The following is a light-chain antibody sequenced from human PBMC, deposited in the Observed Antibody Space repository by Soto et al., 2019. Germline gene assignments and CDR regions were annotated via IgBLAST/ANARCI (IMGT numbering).Light chain of an antibody. CDR2: AAS. CDR1: QGISNY. V-gene: IGKV1-27*01. Sequence: IRMTQSPSSFSASVGDRVTITCRASQGISNYLAWYQQKPGKVPKLLIYAASTLQSGVPSRFSGSGSGTDFTLTISSLQPEDVATYYCQKYNSALWTFGQGTKVDIK. J-gene: IGKJ1*01. CDR3: QKYNSALWT.